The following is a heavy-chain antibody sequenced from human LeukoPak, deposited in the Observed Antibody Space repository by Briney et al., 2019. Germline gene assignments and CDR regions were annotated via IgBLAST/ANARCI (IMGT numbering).Heavy chain of an antibody. D-gene: IGHD3-22*01. J-gene: IGHJ3*02. Sequence: GGSLRLSCAASGFAFSNAWMSWVRRAPGKGLEWVGRIKTKTNGGTADYTPPVRGRFTISRDDSKNTLYLQMNSLKTEDTAVYYCTTDPYGWYYYDSSGYGAVHDAFDIWGQGTMVTVSS. CDR2: IKTKTNGGTA. V-gene: IGHV3-15*01. CDR3: TTDPYGWYYYDSSGYGAVHDAFDI. CDR1: GFAFSNAW.